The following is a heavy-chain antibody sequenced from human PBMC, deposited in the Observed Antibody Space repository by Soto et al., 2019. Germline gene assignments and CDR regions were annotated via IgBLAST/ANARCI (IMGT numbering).Heavy chain of an antibody. CDR1: GFTFSSYG. J-gene: IGHJ4*02. CDR3: ARGVEMATMSFGPLSY. D-gene: IGHD2-21*01. CDR2: IWYDGSNK. Sequence: QVQLVESGGGVVQPGRSLRLSCAASGFTFSSYGMHWVRQAPGKGLEWVAVIWYDGSNKYYADYVKGRFTISRDNSKNTLYLQMNSLRAEDTAVYYCARGVEMATMSFGPLSYWGQGTLVTVSS. V-gene: IGHV3-33*01.